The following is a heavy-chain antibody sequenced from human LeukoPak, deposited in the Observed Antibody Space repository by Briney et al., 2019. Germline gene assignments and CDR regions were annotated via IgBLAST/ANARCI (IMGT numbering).Heavy chain of an antibody. J-gene: IGHJ3*01. CDR1: GYTFTGYY. D-gene: IGHD5-24*01. Sequence: ASVKVSCKASGYTFTGYYMHWVRQAPGQGLEWMGWINPNSGGTNYAQKFQGRVTMTRDTSISTAYMELSRLRSDDTAVYYCARVRDGYNDAYDFWGQGTMVTVTS. CDR2: INPNSGGT. CDR3: ARVRDGYNDAYDF. V-gene: IGHV1-2*02.